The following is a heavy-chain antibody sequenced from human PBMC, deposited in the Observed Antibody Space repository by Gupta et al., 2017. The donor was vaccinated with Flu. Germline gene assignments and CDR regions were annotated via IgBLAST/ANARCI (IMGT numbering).Heavy chain of an antibody. CDR2: VYSSGNT. Sequence: HLQLQESGPGLVKPSETLSLTCSISGDSFTNRIYYGGWVRQSPGKGLEWIGSVYSSGNTYYNPSLESRVAISIDTSKNQFCLKLKSVTAADTAVYYWASRRTTSFGDWFDPWGPGTPVSVTS. D-gene: IGHD2-2*01. J-gene: IGHJ5*02. V-gene: IGHV4-39*01. CDR1: GDSFTNRIYY. CDR3: ASRRTTSFGDWFDP.